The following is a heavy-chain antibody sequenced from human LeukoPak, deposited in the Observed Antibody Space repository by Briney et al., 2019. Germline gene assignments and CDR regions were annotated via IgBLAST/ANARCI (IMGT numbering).Heavy chain of an antibody. D-gene: IGHD3-22*01. Sequence: SETLSLTCTVSGASISSSSDYWGWIRQPPGKGLEWIGSIDYSGSTFYNPSLKSRVTIFVDTSKNQFSLKLSSVTAADTAVYYCARVGYYYDSSGYYIGDGDYYYYMDVWGKGTTVTVSS. V-gene: IGHV4-39*07. CDR1: GASISSSSDY. J-gene: IGHJ6*03. CDR3: ARVGYYYDSSGYYIGDGDYYYYMDV. CDR2: IDYSGST.